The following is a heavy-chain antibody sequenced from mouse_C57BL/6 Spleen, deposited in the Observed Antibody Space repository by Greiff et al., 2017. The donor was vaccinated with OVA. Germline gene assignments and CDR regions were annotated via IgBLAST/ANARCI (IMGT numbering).Heavy chain of an antibody. CDR3: ARESTTVVGYFDV. J-gene: IGHJ1*03. V-gene: IGHV14-2*01. CDR1: GFNIKDYY. CDR2: IDPEDGET. Sequence: VQLKESGAELVKPGASVKLSCTASGFNIKDYYMHWVKQRTEQGLEWIGRIDPEDGETKYAPKFQGKATITADTSSNTAYLQLSSLTSEDTAVYYCARESTTVVGYFDVWGTGTTVTVSS. D-gene: IGHD1-1*01.